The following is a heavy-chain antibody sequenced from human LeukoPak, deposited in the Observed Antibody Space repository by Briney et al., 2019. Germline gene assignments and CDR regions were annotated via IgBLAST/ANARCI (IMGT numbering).Heavy chain of an antibody. CDR2: INPSVGST. Sequence: ASLKLSCTASGYTFTSYYMHWVRQSPGQGLEWMGIINPSVGSTSYAQKFQGRVTMPRDSSTSTVYMERSSLLSEDTAVYYCARALPPNDAFDIWGQGTMVTVSS. J-gene: IGHJ3*02. CDR3: ARALPPNDAFDI. CDR1: GYTFTSYY. V-gene: IGHV1-46*01.